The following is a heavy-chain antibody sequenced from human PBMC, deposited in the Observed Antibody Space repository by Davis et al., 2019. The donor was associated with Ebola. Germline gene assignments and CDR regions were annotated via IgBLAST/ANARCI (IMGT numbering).Heavy chain of an antibody. CDR2: IYYSGST. D-gene: IGHD3-10*01. Sequence: MPSETLSLTCTVSGGSISSYYWSWIRQPPGKGLEWIGYIYYSGSTNYNPSLKSRVTISVDTSKNQFSLKLSSVTAADTAVYYCARGILWFGELLPYYFDYWGQGTLVTVSS. CDR1: GGSISSYY. V-gene: IGHV4-59*01. J-gene: IGHJ4*02. CDR3: ARGILWFGELLPYYFDY.